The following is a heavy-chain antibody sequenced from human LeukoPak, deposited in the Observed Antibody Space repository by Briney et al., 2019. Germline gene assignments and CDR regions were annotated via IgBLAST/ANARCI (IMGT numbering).Heavy chain of an antibody. CDR1: GGSLTGYS. CDR3: ARGRATPSRLFFNYYFTDV. Sequence: SETLSLTFAVHGGSLTGYSWAWVRQSPGEGLEWIGEINQVEKTIYSPSLESRVSISLEASRNQFFLQLTSVAAADTAMYYCARGRATPSRLFFNYYFTDVWSPGTPVTVSS. J-gene: IGHJ6*03. CDR2: INQVEKT. V-gene: IGHV4-34*01. D-gene: IGHD4-23*01.